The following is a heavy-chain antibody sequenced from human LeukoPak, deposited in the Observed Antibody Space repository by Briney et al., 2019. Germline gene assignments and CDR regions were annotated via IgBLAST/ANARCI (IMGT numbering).Heavy chain of an antibody. CDR3: ATDRPDIVVVPAAIQFDY. V-gene: IGHV1-24*01. J-gene: IGHJ4*02. Sequence: ASVKVSCKVSGYTLTELSMHWVRQAPGKGLEWMGGFDPEDGETIYTQKFQGRVTMTEDTSTDTAYMELSSLRSEDTAVYYCATDRPDIVVVPAAIQFDYWGQGTLVTVSS. CDR2: FDPEDGET. D-gene: IGHD2-2*02. CDR1: GYTLTELS.